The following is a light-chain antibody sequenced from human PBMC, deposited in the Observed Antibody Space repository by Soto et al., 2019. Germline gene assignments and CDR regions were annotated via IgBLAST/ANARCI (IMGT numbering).Light chain of an antibody. CDR3: MQTVAHPWT. J-gene: IGKJ1*01. CDR2: GVS. CDR1: QSLVFSDGKTY. Sequence: EIVMTQTPLSLSVTPGQPASISCKSSQSLVFSDGKTYFYWYVQKPGQPPQLLIYGVSNRLSGVTDRFTGSGSATDFTLTISRVEAEDVGVYYCMQTVAHPWTFGQGTKLELK. V-gene: IGKV2D-29*01.